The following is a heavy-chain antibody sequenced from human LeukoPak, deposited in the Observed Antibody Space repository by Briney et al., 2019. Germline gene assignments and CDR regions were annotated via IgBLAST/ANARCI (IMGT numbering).Heavy chain of an antibody. Sequence: PGGSLRLSCAASGFTFSSYSMNWVRQAPGKGLEWVSSISSSSSYIYYADSVKGRFTISRDNAKNSLYLQMNSLRAEGTAVYYCATDLGLGNWFDPWGQGTLVTVSS. CDR2: ISSSSSYI. D-gene: IGHD6-19*01. CDR3: ATDLGLGNWFDP. J-gene: IGHJ5*02. CDR1: GFTFSSYS. V-gene: IGHV3-21*01.